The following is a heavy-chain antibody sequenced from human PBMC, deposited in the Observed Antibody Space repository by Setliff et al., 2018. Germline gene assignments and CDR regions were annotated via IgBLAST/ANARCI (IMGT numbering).Heavy chain of an antibody. J-gene: IGHJ4*02. CDR1: GFSLSTSGMC. CDR2: IDWDDDK. Sequence: ESGPTLVNPTQTLTLTCTFSGFSLSTSGMCVSWIRQPPGKALEWLARIDWDDDKYNSTSLKTRLTISKDTSKNQVVLTMTNMDPVDTATYYCARIRSTDYYDSSGSYDYWGQGTLVTVSS. D-gene: IGHD3-22*01. V-gene: IGHV2-70*11. CDR3: ARIRSTDYYDSSGSYDY.